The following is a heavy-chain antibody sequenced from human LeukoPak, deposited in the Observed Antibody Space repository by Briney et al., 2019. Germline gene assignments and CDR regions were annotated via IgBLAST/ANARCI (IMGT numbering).Heavy chain of an antibody. V-gene: IGHV3-23*01. J-gene: IGHJ4*02. D-gene: IGHD3-16*02. CDR1: GFTFSSYW. CDR3: ARHSDYVRGSYRPYFDY. Sequence: QSGGSLRLSCAASGFTFSSYWMSWVRQAPGKGLEWVSAISGSGGSTYYADSVKGRFTISRDNSKNTLYLQMNSLRAEDTAVYYCARHSDYVRGSYRPYFDYWGQGTLVTVSS. CDR2: ISGSGGST.